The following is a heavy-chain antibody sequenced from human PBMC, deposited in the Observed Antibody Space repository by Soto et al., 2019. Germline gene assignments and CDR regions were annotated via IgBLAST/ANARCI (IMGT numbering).Heavy chain of an antibody. J-gene: IGHJ4*02. D-gene: IGHD6-19*01. CDR1: GYTFTSYA. Sequence: QVQLVQSGAEEKKPGASVKVSCKAPGYTFTSYAMHWVRQAPGQRLEWMGWINAGNGNTKYSQKFQGRVTITRDTSASTVYMELSSLRSEDTAVYYCARVSGWYFLDYWGQGTLVTVSS. CDR2: INAGNGNT. CDR3: ARVSGWYFLDY. V-gene: IGHV1-3*05.